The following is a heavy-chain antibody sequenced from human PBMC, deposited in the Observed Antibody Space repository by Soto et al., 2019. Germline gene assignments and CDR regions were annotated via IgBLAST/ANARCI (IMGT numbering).Heavy chain of an antibody. J-gene: IGHJ6*02. CDR3: ARVRSSSDLFYYYGMDV. CDR2: IIPIFGTA. Sequence: GASVKVSCKASGGTFSSYAISWVRQAPGQGLEWMGGIIPIFGTANYAQKFQGRVTITADESTSTAYMELSSLRSEDTAVYYCARVRSSSDLFYYYGMDVWGQGTTVTVSS. D-gene: IGHD6-6*01. V-gene: IGHV1-69*13. CDR1: GGTFSSYA.